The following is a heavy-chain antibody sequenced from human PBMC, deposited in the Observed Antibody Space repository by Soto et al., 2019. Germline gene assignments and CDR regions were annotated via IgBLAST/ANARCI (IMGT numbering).Heavy chain of an antibody. D-gene: IGHD2-15*01. V-gene: IGHV4-31*03. CDR3: ARTPSDVLVVAAAIRDIRWFDP. CDR2: IYYSGST. J-gene: IGHJ5*02. Sequence: KASETLSLTCTVSCGSVSSAGYYWSWIRQHPGKGLEWIGYIYYSGSTHYNPSLKSRVTISVDTSKNQFSLNLSSVTAADTAVYYCARTPSDVLVVAAAIRDIRWFDPWGQGTLVTVSS. CDR1: CGSVSSAGYY.